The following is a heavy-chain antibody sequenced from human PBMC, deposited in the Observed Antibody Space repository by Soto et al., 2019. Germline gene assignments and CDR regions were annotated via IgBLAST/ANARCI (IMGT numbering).Heavy chain of an antibody. CDR1: GGSISSYY. J-gene: IGHJ6*04. D-gene: IGHD2-15*01. CDR2: IYYSGST. CDR3: ARGCRWQPPHV. V-gene: IGHV4-59*01. Sequence: QVQLQESGPGLVKPSETLSLTCTVSGGSISSYYWSWIQQPPGKGLEWIGYIYYSGSTNYNPSLKSRVTLSVDTSKNQFSLKLSSVTAADPAVYYCARGCRWQPPHVWGKGTTVTVSS.